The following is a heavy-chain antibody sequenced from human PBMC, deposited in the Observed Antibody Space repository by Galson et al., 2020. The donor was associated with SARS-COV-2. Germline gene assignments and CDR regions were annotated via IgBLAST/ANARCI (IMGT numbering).Heavy chain of an antibody. CDR2: INHRGIS. J-gene: IGHJ6*02. Sequence: SETLSLTCAVYGGSFSGYYWSWIRQPPRKGLQWIGEINHRGISTYNPSLRSRVTISLDTSKNQFSLKLSSVTAADSAVYYCARINSWSDFWVGSSYAGDVWGQGTTVTVSS. D-gene: IGHD1-1*01. CDR1: GGSFSGYY. V-gene: IGHV4-34*01. CDR3: ARINSWSDFWVGSSYAGDV.